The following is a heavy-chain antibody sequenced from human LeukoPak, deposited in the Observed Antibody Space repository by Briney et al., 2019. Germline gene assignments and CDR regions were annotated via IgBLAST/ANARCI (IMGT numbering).Heavy chain of an antibody. CDR1: GGSISSSSYY. D-gene: IGHD3-10*01. CDR2: IYYSGST. CDR3: ARHNPFGETNWFDP. J-gene: IGHJ5*02. Sequence: SETLSLTCTVSGGSISSSSYYWGWIRQPPGKGLEWIGSIYYSGSTYYNPSLKSRVTISVDTSKNQFSLKLSSVTAADTAVYYRARHNPFGETNWFDPWGQGTLVTVSS. V-gene: IGHV4-39*01.